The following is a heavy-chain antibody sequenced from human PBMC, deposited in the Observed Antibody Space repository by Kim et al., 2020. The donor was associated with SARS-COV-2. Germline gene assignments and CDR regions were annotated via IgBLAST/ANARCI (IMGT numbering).Heavy chain of an antibody. Sequence: GGSLRLSCTTSGLNFGDYAMSWFRQAPGKGLEWVAFIRSKRYGETTEYAASVKGRFTISRDDSKRNAYLQMNGLKTEDTAVYYCTSGPYYYDSAAYYHDYWGQGTLVTVSS. D-gene: IGHD3-22*01. V-gene: IGHV3-49*03. CDR1: GLNFGDYA. J-gene: IGHJ4*02. CDR2: IRSKRYGETT. CDR3: TSGPYYYDSAAYYHDY.